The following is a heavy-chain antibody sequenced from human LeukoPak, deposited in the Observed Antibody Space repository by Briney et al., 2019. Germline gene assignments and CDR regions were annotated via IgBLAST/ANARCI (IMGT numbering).Heavy chain of an antibody. CDR2: IKQDGSEK. Sequence: EGSLRLSCAASGFTFSTYWMAWVRQAPGKGLEWVANIKQDGSEKNFVGSVKGRFSISRDNTQNSLYLQMNSLRAEDTAVYYCARDHYGSLEYWGQGTLVTVSS. J-gene: IGHJ4*02. D-gene: IGHD3-3*01. V-gene: IGHV3-7*05. CDR1: GFTFSTYW. CDR3: ARDHYGSLEY.